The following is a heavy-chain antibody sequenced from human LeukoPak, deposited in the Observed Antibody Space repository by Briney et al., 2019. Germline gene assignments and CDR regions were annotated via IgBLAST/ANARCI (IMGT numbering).Heavy chain of an antibody. V-gene: IGHV3-21*01. CDR3: ARPLDSSNNYFDY. J-gene: IGHJ4*02. CDR1: GFTFSRNA. D-gene: IGHD6-13*01. CDR2: ISSSSNYM. Sequence: GGSLRLSCAASGFTFSRNAMNWVRQAPGKGLEWVSFISSSSNYMSYADSVKGRFTISRDKAKNSLYLQMNSLRAEDTAVYYCARPLDSSNNYFDYWGQGTLVTVSA.